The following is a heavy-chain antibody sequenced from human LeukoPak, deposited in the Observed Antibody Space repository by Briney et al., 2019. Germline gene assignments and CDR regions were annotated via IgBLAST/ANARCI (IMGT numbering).Heavy chain of an antibody. Sequence: SETLTLTCGVSGYSISRGYYWGWIRQPPGNGLEWIGNIYHTGSSYYNPSLRSRVTISVDTSKNQFFLKLTSVTAADTAVYYCARGLEGYSAGWSRFFEYWGQGTLATVTS. D-gene: IGHD6-19*01. J-gene: IGHJ4*02. CDR3: ARGLEGYSAGWSRFFEY. V-gene: IGHV4-38-2*01. CDR2: IYHTGSS. CDR1: GYSISRGYY.